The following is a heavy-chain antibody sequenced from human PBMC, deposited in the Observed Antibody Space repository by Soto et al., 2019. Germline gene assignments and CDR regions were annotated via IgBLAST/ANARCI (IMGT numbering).Heavy chain of an antibody. J-gene: IGHJ4*02. CDR2: IYYSGST. V-gene: IGHV4-61*01. D-gene: IGHD2-15*01. CDR3: GRDSRWTLDY. CDR1: GGSVSSSSYY. Sequence: QVQLQESGPGLVKPSETLSLTCTVSGGSVSSSSYYWSWIRQPPGKGLEWTGYIYYSGSTNYNPPLKGRVTISVDTAKDQFSLPIGSVDGGETAGFFCGRDSRWTLDYLGQGTPVTRFS.